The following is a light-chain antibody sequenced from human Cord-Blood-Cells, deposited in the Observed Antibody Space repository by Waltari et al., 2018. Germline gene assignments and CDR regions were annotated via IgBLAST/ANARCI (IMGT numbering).Light chain of an antibody. CDR3: CSYAGSYTYV. J-gene: IGLJ1*01. V-gene: IGLV2-11*01. CDR1: SSDVGGYNY. Sequence: QSALTQPRSVSGSTGQQVSISCTGTSSDVGGYNYVYWYQQHPGKAPKLMIYDVSKRPSGVPDRFSGSKSGNTASLTISGLQAEDEADYYCCSYAGSYTYVFGTGTKVTVL. CDR2: DVS.